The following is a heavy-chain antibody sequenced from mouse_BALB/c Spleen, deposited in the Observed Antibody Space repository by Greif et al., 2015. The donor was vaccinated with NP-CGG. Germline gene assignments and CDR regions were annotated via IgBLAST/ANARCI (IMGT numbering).Heavy chain of an antibody. CDR2: ISYSGST. J-gene: IGHJ4*01. V-gene: IGHV3-8*02. Sequence: EVKLMESGPSLVKPSQTLSLTCSVTGDSITSGYWNWIRKFPGNKLECMGYISYSGSTYYNPSLKSRISITRDTSKNQYYLQLNSVTTEDTATYYCASLTTVVAFYAMDYWGQGTSVTVSS. CDR3: ASLTTVVAFYAMDY. CDR1: GDSITSGY. D-gene: IGHD1-1*01.